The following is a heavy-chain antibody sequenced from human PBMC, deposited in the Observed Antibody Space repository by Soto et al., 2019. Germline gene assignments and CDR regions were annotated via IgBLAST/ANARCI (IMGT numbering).Heavy chain of an antibody. CDR3: ARDGPSGSGYFDY. J-gene: IGHJ4*02. D-gene: IGHD1-26*01. Sequence: QVQLVESGGGVVQPGRSLRLSCAASGFTFSSYVMHWVRQSPGKGLEWVAVISYDGSNKYYADSVKGRFTISRDHXKNTLYLQMKSLRTEDTAVYYCARDGPSGSGYFDYWGQGTLVTVSS. V-gene: IGHV3-30-3*01. CDR2: ISYDGSNK. CDR1: GFTFSSYV.